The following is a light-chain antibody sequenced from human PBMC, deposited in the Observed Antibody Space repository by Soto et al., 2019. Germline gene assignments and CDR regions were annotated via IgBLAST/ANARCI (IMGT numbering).Light chain of an antibody. Sequence: EIVLTQSPGTLSLSPGERATLSCRASQSVSSSYLAWYQQKPGQARRLLIYGASSRAPGIPDRFSGSGSGTDFNLTISRLEPEELAVYYCQHYGSLVLTFGGGTKVEIK. CDR3: QHYGSLVLT. V-gene: IGKV3-20*01. CDR1: QSVSSSY. CDR2: GAS. J-gene: IGKJ4*01.